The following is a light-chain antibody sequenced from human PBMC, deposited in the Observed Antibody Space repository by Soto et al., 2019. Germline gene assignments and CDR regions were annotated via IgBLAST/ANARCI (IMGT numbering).Light chain of an antibody. CDR3: QQYGDWPLT. CDR1: QSVGNN. V-gene: IGKV3-15*01. CDR2: ATS. Sequence: EIVVTQSPATLSVSPGERATLSCRASQSVGNNIAWYQQKPGQAPRLLIFATSTRATGVPARFSGSGSGTEFTLTISSLQSEDFAVYYCQQYGDWPLTFGGGAKVEIE. J-gene: IGKJ4*01.